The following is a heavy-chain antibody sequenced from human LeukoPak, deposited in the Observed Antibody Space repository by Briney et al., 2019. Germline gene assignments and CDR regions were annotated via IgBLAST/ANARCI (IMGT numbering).Heavy chain of an antibody. J-gene: IGHJ4*02. V-gene: IGHV4-30-2*01. Sequence: SQTLSLTCAVSGGSTSSGGYSWSWIRQPPGKGLEWIGYIYHSGSTYYNPSLKSRVTISVDRSKNQFSLKLSSVTAADTAVYYCARGIAVAGHFDYWGQGTLVTVSS. CDR3: ARGIAVAGHFDY. D-gene: IGHD6-19*01. CDR1: GGSTSSGGYS. CDR2: IYHSGST.